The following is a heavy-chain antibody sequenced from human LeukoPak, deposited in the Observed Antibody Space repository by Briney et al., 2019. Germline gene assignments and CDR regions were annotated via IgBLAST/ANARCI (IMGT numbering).Heavy chain of an antibody. D-gene: IGHD3-22*01. CDR2: MHYSGIT. CDR1: GGSISSDY. J-gene: IGHJ6*02. V-gene: IGHV4-59*01. Sequence: PSETLSLTCTVSGGSISSDYWSWIRKPPGKGLEWIGYMHYSGITNYSPSLKSRVTISVDTFRNQFSLKLSSVTAADTAVYYCARDRRDYDSSGYYYYDYGLDVWGQGTTVTVSS. CDR3: ARDRRDYDSSGYYYYDYGLDV.